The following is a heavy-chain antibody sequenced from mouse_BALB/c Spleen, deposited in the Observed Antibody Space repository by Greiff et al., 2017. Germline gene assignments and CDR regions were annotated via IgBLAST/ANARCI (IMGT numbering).Heavy chain of an antibody. CDR2: ISSGGST. J-gene: IGHJ3*01. CDR1: GFTFSSYA. V-gene: IGHV5-6-5*01. Sequence: EVKVVESGGGLVKPGGSLKLSCAASGFTFSSYAMSWVRQTPEKRLEWVASISSGGSTYYPDSVKGRFTISRDNARNILYLQMSSLRSEDTAMYYCARTFYYRYDAWFAYWGQGTLVTVSA. D-gene: IGHD2-14*01. CDR3: ARTFYYRYDAWFAY.